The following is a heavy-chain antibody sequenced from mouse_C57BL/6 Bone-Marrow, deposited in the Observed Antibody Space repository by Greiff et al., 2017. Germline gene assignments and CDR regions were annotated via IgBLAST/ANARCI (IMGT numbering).Heavy chain of an antibody. J-gene: IGHJ4*01. CDR1: GYTFTSYW. V-gene: IGHV1-55*01. D-gene: IGHD1-1*01. CDR2: IYPGSGST. Sequence: QVQLQQPGAELVKPGASVKMSCKASGYTFTSYWLTWVKQRPGQGLAWIGDIYPGSGSTNYNEKFNSKATLTVDTSSSTAYMQLSSLTSADSLVYYCATIRDLYAMDYWGQGTSVTVSS. CDR3: ATIRDLYAMDY.